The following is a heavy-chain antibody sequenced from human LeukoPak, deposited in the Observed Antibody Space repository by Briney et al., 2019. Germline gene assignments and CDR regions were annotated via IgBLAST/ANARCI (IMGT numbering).Heavy chain of an antibody. CDR3: ARDRYFENY. J-gene: IGHJ4*02. CDR2: IYSSGST. D-gene: IGHD2/OR15-2a*01. Sequence: SETLSLTCTVSGASVSSGGYYWSWIRQHPGKGLEWIGNIYSSGSTYYNPSLRSRLTISVDTSKNQFSLKLSSVTAADTAVYYCARDRYFENYWGQGTLVTVSS. CDR1: GASVSSGGYY. V-gene: IGHV4-31*03.